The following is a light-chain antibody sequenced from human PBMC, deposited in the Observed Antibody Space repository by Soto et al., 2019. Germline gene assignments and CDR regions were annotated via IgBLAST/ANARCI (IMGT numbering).Light chain of an antibody. CDR1: SSDVGGYNY. Sequence: SVLTQPRSVSGSPGQSVTISCTGTSSDVGGYNYVSWYQQHPGKAPKLMIYDVSKRPSGVPDRFSGSKSGNTASLTISGLQAEDEADYYCCSYAGSYRGVFGTGTKLTVL. CDR3: CSYAGSYRGV. CDR2: DVS. V-gene: IGLV2-11*01. J-gene: IGLJ1*01.